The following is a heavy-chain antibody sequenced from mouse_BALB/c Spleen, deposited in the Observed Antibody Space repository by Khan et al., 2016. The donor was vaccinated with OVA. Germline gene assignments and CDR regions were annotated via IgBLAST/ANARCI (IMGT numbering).Heavy chain of an antibody. V-gene: IGHV5-6*02. J-gene: IGHJ3*01. CDR3: ARLAYYYNSEGFAY. D-gene: IGHD1-1*01. CDR2: ISTGGAYT. CDR1: GFTFSTYG. Sequence: EVELVESGGDFVRPGGSLKLSCAASGFTFSTYGMSWVRQTPDKRLEWVATISTGGAYTYYPDSVKGRFTISRDTAKNTLYLQLSSLKAEDTAIYYCARLAYYYNSEGFAYWGQGTLVTVSA.